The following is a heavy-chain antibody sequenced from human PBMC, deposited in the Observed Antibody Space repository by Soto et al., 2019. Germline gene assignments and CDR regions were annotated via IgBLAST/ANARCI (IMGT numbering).Heavy chain of an antibody. CDR2: IYYSGST. Sequence: QVQLQESGPGLVKPSETLSLTCTVSGGSVSSGSYYWSWIRQPPGKGLEWIGYIYYSGSTNYNPSLKSRVTISVDTSKNQFSLKLSSVTAADTAVYYCAREHQLWFTFVYWGQGTLVTVSS. D-gene: IGHD5-18*01. CDR3: AREHQLWFTFVY. CDR1: GGSVSSGSYY. V-gene: IGHV4-61*01. J-gene: IGHJ4*02.